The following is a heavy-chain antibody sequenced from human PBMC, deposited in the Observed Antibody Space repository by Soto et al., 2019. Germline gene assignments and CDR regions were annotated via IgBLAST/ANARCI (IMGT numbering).Heavy chain of an antibody. CDR3: ARHRSGWELPYNWFDP. V-gene: IGHV4-39*01. CDR2: IYYSGST. CDR1: GGSIISSSYY. Sequence: SETLSLTCTVSGGSIISSSYYWGWIRQPPGKGLEWIGSIYYSGSTYYNPSLKSRVTISVDTSKNQFSLKLSSVTAADTAVYYCARHRSGWELPYNWFDPWGQGTLVTVSS. J-gene: IGHJ5*02. D-gene: IGHD1-26*01.